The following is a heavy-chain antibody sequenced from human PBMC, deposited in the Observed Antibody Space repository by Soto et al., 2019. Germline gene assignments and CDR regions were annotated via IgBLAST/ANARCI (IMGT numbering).Heavy chain of an antibody. V-gene: IGHV3-74*03. CDR3: ARARGDYGGNTDY. CDR2: INGDGSSI. CDR1: GFTFSNYG. Sequence: SGFTFSNYGMNWVRQAPGKGLVWVSRINGDGSSITYADSVKGRFTISRDNGKNTLYLQMNSLRAEDTAVYNCARARGDYGGNTDYWGQGTLVTVSS. D-gene: IGHD4-17*01. J-gene: IGHJ4*02.